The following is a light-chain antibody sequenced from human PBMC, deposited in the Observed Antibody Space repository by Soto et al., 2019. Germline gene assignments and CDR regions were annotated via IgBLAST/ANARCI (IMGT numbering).Light chain of an antibody. Sequence: VLTQPPSASGTPGQRVTISCSGSSSNIGSNTVNWYQQLPGTAPKLLIYSNNQRPSGVPDRFSGSKSSTSASLAISGLQSEDEADYYCAAWDDSLNGFYVFGTGTKVTVL. CDR2: SNN. V-gene: IGLV1-44*01. CDR3: AAWDDSLNGFYV. CDR1: SSNIGSNT. J-gene: IGLJ1*01.